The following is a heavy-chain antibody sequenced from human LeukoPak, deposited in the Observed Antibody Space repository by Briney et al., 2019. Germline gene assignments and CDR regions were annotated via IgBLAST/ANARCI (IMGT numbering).Heavy chain of an antibody. CDR1: GYTFTDYY. CDR2: VDPEDGET. D-gene: IGHD1-26*01. V-gene: IGHV1-69-2*01. J-gene: IGHJ4*02. CDR3: ATAETPSGSYGY. Sequence: ASVKISCKVSGYTFTDYYMHWVQQAPGKGLEWMGLVDPEDGETIYAEKFQGRVTITADTSTDTAYMELSSLGSEDTAVYYCATAETPSGSYGYWGQGTLVTVSS.